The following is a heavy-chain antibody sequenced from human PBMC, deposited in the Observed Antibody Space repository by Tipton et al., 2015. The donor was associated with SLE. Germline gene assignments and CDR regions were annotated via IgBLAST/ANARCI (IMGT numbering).Heavy chain of an antibody. V-gene: IGHV4-34*01. Sequence: TLSLTCAVCGGSFSGYYWSWIRQPPGKGLEWIGEINHSGSTYYNPSLKSRVTISVDTSKNQFSLKLSSVTAADTAVYYCARERGLGYDYWGQGTLVTVSS. CDR3: ARERGLGYDY. CDR1: GGSFSGYY. CDR2: INHSGST. D-gene: IGHD3-16*01. J-gene: IGHJ4*02.